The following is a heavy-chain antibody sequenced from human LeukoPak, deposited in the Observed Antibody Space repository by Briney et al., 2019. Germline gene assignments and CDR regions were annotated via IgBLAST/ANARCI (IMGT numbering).Heavy chain of an antibody. J-gene: IGHJ4*02. Sequence: SGRSLRLSCAASGFTFSSYGMHWVRQAPGKGLEWVAVISYDGSNKYYADSVKGRFTISRDNSKNTLYLQMNSLRAEDTAVYYCAKDLLATGYWGQGTLVTVSS. V-gene: IGHV3-30*18. CDR1: GFTFSSYG. CDR3: AKDLLATGY. D-gene: IGHD5-12*01. CDR2: ISYDGSNK.